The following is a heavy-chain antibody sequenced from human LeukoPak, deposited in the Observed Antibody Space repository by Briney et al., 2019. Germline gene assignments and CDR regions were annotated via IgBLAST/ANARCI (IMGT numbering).Heavy chain of an antibody. Sequence: PGGSLRLSCAASGFTVSSNYMSWVRQAPGKGLEWVSVIYSSGSTYYADSVKGRFTISRDNSKNTLYLQMNSLRAEDTAVYYCARATVTTRKLTRPLDYWGQGTLVTVSS. CDR1: GFTVSSNY. D-gene: IGHD4-17*01. CDR2: IYSSGST. CDR3: ARATVTTRKLTRPLDY. J-gene: IGHJ4*02. V-gene: IGHV3-66*01.